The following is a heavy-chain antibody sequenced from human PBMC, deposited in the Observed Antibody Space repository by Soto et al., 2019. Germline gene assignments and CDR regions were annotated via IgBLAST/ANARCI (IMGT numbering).Heavy chain of an antibody. J-gene: IGHJ6*02. CDR1: GVTFDDYA. Sequence: EVQLVASGGGLVQPGRSLRLSCVASGVTFDDYAMHWVRQTPGKGLEWVSSIDWNGGSRVYADSVKARFTISRDDARNSLYMPMNSLRPEDTALYYCVKGRGRYFGYFGLDVWGQGTTFTVSS. V-gene: IGHV3-9*01. CDR2: IDWNGGSR. CDR3: VKGRGRYFGYFGLDV. D-gene: IGHD1-26*01.